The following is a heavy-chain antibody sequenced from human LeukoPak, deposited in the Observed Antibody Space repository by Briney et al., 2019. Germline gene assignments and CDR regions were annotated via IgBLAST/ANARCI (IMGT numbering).Heavy chain of an antibody. CDR1: GFTVSSNY. J-gene: IGHJ1*01. CDR3: ASPWQL. CDR2: IYSGGST. Sequence: GGSLRLSCAASGFTVSSNYMSWVRQAPGKGLEWVSVIYSGGSTYYADSVKGRFTISRDNAKNSLYLQMNSLRVEDTAVYYCASPWQLRSQGTLVTVSS. V-gene: IGHV3-53*01.